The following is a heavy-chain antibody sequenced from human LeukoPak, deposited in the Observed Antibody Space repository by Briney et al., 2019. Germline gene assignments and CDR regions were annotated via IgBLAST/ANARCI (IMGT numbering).Heavy chain of an antibody. D-gene: IGHD3-3*01. V-gene: IGHV5-51*01. Sequence: GESLKISCKGSGYSFTSYWIGWVRQMPGKGLEWMGIIYPGDSDTRYSPSFQGQVIISADKSISTAYLQWSSLKASDTAMYYCARHKATIFGVVIEGDYWGQGTLVTVSS. CDR3: ARHKATIFGVVIEGDY. J-gene: IGHJ4*02. CDR1: GYSFTSYW. CDR2: IYPGDSDT.